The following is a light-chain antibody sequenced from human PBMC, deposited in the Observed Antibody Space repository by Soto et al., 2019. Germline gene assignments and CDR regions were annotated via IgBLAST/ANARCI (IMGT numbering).Light chain of an antibody. CDR3: QQYGNAPT. V-gene: IGKV3-20*01. CDR1: QSVAAGY. CDR2: ETS. Sequence: EIVLTQSPGTLSLSPGERATLSCRASQSVAAGYFAWYQQKPGQAPRLLIYETSSRTTGTPDRFSGGGSGTDFTLTSSRLEPEDFAVYYCQQYGNAPTCGPGTKVEIK. J-gene: IGKJ1*01.